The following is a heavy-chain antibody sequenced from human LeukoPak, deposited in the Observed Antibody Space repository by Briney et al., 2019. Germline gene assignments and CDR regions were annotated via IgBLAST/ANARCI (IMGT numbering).Heavy chain of an antibody. CDR3: ARVPYYYYDSSGLIDY. D-gene: IGHD3-22*01. CDR1: GFTFSSYS. V-gene: IGHV3-21*01. CDR2: ISGSSSYI. J-gene: IGHJ4*02. Sequence: PGGSLRLSCAAYGFTFSSYSMNWVRQAPGKGLEWVSSISGSSSYIYYADSVKGRFTISRDNAKNSLYLQMNSLRAEDTAVYYCARVPYYYYDSSGLIDYWGQGTLVTVSS.